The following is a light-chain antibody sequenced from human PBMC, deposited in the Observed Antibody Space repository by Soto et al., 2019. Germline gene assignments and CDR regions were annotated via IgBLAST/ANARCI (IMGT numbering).Light chain of an antibody. CDR1: SSNIGSKS. Sequence: VLTQPPSASGTPGQWVTISCSGSSSNIGSKSVNWYQQLPGTAPKLLIYSNSQRPSGVPDRFSGSKSGTSASLAISGLQSVDEADYYCGAWDDSLNGYVFGTGTKVTVL. J-gene: IGLJ1*01. CDR3: GAWDDSLNGYV. CDR2: SNS. V-gene: IGLV1-44*01.